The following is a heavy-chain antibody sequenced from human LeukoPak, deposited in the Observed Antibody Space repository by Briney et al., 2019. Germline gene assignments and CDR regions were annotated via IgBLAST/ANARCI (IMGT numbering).Heavy chain of an antibody. J-gene: IGHJ4*02. CDR3: ARNNYGEYYFDY. Sequence: GRSLRLSCAASGFTFSSYAMHWVRQAPGKGLEWVAVISYDGSNKYYADSVKGRFTISRDNSKNTLYLQMNSLRTEDTAVYYCARNNYGEYYFDYWGQGTLATVSS. D-gene: IGHD4-17*01. V-gene: IGHV3-30-3*01. CDR1: GFTFSSYA. CDR2: ISYDGSNK.